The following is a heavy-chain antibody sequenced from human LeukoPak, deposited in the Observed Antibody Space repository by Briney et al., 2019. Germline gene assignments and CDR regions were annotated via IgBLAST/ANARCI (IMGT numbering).Heavy chain of an antibody. CDR3: AKEPSIAARGNDY. D-gene: IGHD6-6*01. Sequence: PGGSLRLSCVASGFTFSAYGMSWVRQAPGKGLEWVSGIGTTAKYYADSVKGRFTISRDNSKNTLYLQMNSLRAEDTAVYYCAKEPSIAARGNDYWGQGTLVTVSS. V-gene: IGHV3-23*01. CDR1: GFTFSAYG. CDR2: IGTTAK. J-gene: IGHJ4*02.